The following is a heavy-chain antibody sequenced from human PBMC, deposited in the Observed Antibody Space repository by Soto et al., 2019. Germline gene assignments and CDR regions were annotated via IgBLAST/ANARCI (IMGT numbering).Heavy chain of an antibody. Sequence: ASVKVSCKASGYTFTSYGISWVRQAPGQGLEWMGWISAYNGNTNYAQKLQGRVTMTTDTSTSTAYMEQRSLRSDDTAVFYCARDEGYYDILTGYWDFDYWGQGTLVTVSS. CDR1: GYTFTSYG. J-gene: IGHJ4*02. V-gene: IGHV1-18*01. D-gene: IGHD3-9*01. CDR3: ARDEGYYDILTGYWDFDY. CDR2: ISAYNGNT.